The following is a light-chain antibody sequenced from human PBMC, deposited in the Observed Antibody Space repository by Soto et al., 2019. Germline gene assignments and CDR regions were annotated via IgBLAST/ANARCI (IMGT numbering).Light chain of an antibody. CDR3: QQSFSTPLT. CDR2: GAS. CDR1: QRISNY. Sequence: DIQMTQSPSSLSASVGDRVTITCRARQRISNYLNWFQQKPGKAPKVLIYGASSLQSGVPSRFSGSGSGTDFTLTISSLQPEDFATYNCQQSFSTPLTFGGGTRVEIK. V-gene: IGKV1-39*01. J-gene: IGKJ4*01.